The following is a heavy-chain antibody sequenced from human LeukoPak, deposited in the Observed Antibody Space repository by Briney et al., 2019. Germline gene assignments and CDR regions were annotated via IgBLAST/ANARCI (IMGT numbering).Heavy chain of an antibody. CDR3: AKDGAYYDFWSGYLVDY. Sequence: PGGSLRLSCAASGFTFSSYAMSWVRQARGKGLEWVSAISGSGGSTYYADSVKGRFTISRDNSKNTLYLQMNSLRAEDTAVYYCAKDGAYYDFWSGYLVDYWGQGTLVTVSS. CDR2: ISGSGGST. J-gene: IGHJ4*02. D-gene: IGHD3-3*01. CDR1: GFTFSSYA. V-gene: IGHV3-23*01.